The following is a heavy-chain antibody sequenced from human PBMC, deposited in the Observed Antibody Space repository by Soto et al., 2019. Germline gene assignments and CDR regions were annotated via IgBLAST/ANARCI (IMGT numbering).Heavy chain of an antibody. V-gene: IGHV4-61*01. CDR3: ARDLVRGYSYGLGSYYGMDV. D-gene: IGHD5-18*01. CDR1: GGSVSSGSYY. CDR2: IYYSGST. J-gene: IGHJ6*02. Sequence: SETRSLTCTVSGGSVSSGSYYWSWIRQPPGKGLEWIGYIYYSGSTNYNPSLKSRVTISVDTSKNQFSLKLSSVTAADTAVYYCARDLVRGYSYGLGSYYGMDVWGQGTTVTV.